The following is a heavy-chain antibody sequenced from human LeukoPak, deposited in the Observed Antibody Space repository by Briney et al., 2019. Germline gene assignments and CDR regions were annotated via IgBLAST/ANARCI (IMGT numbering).Heavy chain of an antibody. V-gene: IGHV1-8*01. CDR3: AAAGRSYCSGTTCYSDLNDAFDI. J-gene: IGHJ3*02. CDR1: GYTFTSYD. D-gene: IGHD2-15*01. Sequence: GASVKVSCKASGYTFTSYDINWVRQATGQGLEWMGWVNPNSGNTGYAQKFQGRVTMTRNTSISTAYMELSRLRSDDTAVYYCAAAGRSYCSGTTCYSDLNDAFDIWGQGTMVTVSS. CDR2: VNPNSGNT.